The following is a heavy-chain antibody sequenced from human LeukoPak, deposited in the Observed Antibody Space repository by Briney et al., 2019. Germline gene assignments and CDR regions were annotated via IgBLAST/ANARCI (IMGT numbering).Heavy chain of an antibody. V-gene: IGHV1-69-2*01. CDR3: ATWEEISYGVRMGYYFDY. J-gene: IGHJ4*02. Sequence: ASVKVSCKASGYTFTDYYMHWVQQAPGKGLEWMGRVDPEDGETIYAEKFQGRVTITADTSTDTAYMELSSLRSEDTAVYYCATWEEISYGVRMGYYFDYWGQGTLGTLSS. CDR1: GYTFTDYY. D-gene: IGHD4-17*01. CDR2: VDPEDGET.